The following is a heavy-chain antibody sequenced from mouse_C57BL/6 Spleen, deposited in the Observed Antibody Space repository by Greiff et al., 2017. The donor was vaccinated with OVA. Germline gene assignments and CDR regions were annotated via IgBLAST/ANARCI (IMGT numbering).Heavy chain of an antibody. J-gene: IGHJ4*01. V-gene: IGHV5-6*01. CDR2: ISSGGSYT. D-gene: IGHD2-4*01. Sequence: EVQGVESGGDLVKPGGSLKLSCAASGFTFSSYGMSWVRQTPDKRLEWVATISSGGSYTYYPDSVKGRFTISRDNAKNTLYLQMSSLKSEDTAMYYCARHHYDYGGAMDYWGQGTSVTVSS. CDR1: GFTFSSYG. CDR3: ARHHYDYGGAMDY.